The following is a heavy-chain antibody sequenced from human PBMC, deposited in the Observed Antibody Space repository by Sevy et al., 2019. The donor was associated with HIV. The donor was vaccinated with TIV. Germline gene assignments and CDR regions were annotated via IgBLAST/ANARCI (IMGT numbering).Heavy chain of an antibody. D-gene: IGHD3-16*01. J-gene: IGHJ6*02. CDR3: ARNWAAAPAWGRFYYGMDV. Sequence: GGCLRLSCAASGFTFSSYEMNCVRQAPGKGLQWVSYISSSGTTIYYVDSVKGRFTISRDNAKNSLYLQMNSLRAEDTAAYNCARNWAAAPAWGRFYYGMDVWGQGTMVTVSS. CDR1: GFTFSSYE. CDR2: ISSSGTTI. V-gene: IGHV3-48*03.